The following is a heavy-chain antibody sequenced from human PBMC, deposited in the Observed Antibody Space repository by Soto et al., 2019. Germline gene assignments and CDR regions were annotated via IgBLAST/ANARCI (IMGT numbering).Heavy chain of an antibody. D-gene: IGHD1-26*01. CDR2: ISGRDAYT. CDR3: AKVERMTPYTHLR. J-gene: IGHJ4*02. V-gene: IGHV3-23*01. CDR1: GFTINNYG. Sequence: DVQVLESGGGLVQPGGSLRLSCEASGFTINNYGMAWVRQAPGKGLEWVSAISGRDAYTYYADSVQGRFTISRDNSRNTLYLQVNSLTAEDTALYYCAKVERMTPYTHLRWGQGTLVTVSS.